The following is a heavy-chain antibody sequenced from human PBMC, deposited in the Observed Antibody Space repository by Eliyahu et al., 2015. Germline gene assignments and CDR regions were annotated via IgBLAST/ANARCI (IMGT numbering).Heavy chain of an antibody. CDR3: ASGTKLSGMDV. Sequence: QVQLQQSGPGLVKPSQTLSXPCXXSXDSISSNSAAWNWIRQXPPRGLEWLGRTYYRSKWYTGYAASVKGRITINPDTSKNQFSLQLDSVTPEDTAVYYCASGTKLSGMDVWGQGTAVIVSS. D-gene: IGHD1-1*01. J-gene: IGHJ6*02. V-gene: IGHV6-1*01. CDR2: TYYRSKWYT. CDR1: XDSISSNSAA.